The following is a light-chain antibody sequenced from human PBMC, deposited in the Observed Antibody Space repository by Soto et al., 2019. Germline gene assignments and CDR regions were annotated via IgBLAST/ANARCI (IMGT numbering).Light chain of an antibody. CDR3: QQYNSSSGP. CDR1: QSISSW. J-gene: IGKJ2*01. Sequence: DIQMTQSPSTLSASVGDRVTITCRASQSISSWLAWYQQKPGKAPKLLIYKASSLESGVPSRFSGSGSGTECTLTISSLQPDDFATYYCQQYNSSSGPFGQGTKLEIK. CDR2: KAS. V-gene: IGKV1-5*03.